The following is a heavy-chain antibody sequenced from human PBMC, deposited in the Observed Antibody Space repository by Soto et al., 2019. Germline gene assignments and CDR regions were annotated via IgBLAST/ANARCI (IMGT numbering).Heavy chain of an antibody. J-gene: IGHJ6*02. D-gene: IGHD5-12*01. CDR1: GGSITNNSFS. CDR2: IYHTGGT. V-gene: IGHV4-39*01. Sequence: ASETLSLTCTVSGGSITNNSFSWGWIRQPPGKGLEWIGTIYHTGGTHYNPSLKSRLTMSVDTSNDQFSLTLSSLTAADSAVYYCARQVATISYYYYGLDIWGQGTTVTV. CDR3: ARQVATISYYYYGLDI.